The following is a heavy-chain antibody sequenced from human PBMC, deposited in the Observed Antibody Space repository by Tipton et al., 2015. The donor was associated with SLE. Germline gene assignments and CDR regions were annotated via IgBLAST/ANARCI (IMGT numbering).Heavy chain of an antibody. CDR3: ARDQVQPADCQVGHCDPAFEF. CDR1: GFTFSSYA. D-gene: IGHD2-21*02. Sequence: GSLRLSCATSGFTFSSYAMSWVRQAPGKGLEWVAFIYTDERTYYVDSVKGRFTISRDNSRNMVSLQMNNLSPADTGVYYCARDQVQPADCQVGHCDPAFEFWGQGILVTISS. V-gene: IGHV3-23*03. J-gene: IGHJ4*02. CDR2: FIYTDERT.